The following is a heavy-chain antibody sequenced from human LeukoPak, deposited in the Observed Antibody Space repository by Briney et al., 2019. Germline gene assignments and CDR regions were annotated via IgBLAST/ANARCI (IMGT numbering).Heavy chain of an antibody. J-gene: IGHJ4*02. CDR1: GFTFSSYW. CDR3: ARQYGYQPPGY. CDR2: INSDGSTT. Sequence: GSLRLSCAASGFTFSSYWMQWVRQAPGKGLVWISRINSDGSTTIHADSVKGRFTISRDNTKNSLYLQMNSLRAEDTAVYYCARQYGYQPPGYWGQGTLVTVSS. V-gene: IGHV3-74*01. D-gene: IGHD2-2*01.